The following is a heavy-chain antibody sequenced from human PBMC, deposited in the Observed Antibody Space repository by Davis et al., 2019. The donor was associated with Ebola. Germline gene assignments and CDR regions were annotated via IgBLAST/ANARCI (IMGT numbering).Heavy chain of an antibody. J-gene: IGHJ4*02. V-gene: IGHV3-7*01. CDR3: ARDMGRG. D-gene: IGHD3-10*01. CDR2: IKQDGSEK. CDR1: GFPFSSYW. Sequence: GESLKISCAASGFPFSSYWMSWVRQAPGKGLEWVANIKQDGSEKYYVDSVKGRFTISRDNAKNSLYLQMNSLRAEDTAVYYCARDMGRGWGQGTLVTVSS.